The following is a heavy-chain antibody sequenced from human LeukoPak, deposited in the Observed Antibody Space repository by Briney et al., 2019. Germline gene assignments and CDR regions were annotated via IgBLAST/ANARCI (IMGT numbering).Heavy chain of an antibody. Sequence: ASVKVSCKASGYTFTSYGISWVRQAPGQGLEWMGWISAYNGNTNYAQKFQGRVTITRDTSASTAYMELSSLRSEDTAVYYCARMRGTTGVDYWGQGTLVTVSS. D-gene: IGHD1-7*01. CDR2: ISAYNGNT. J-gene: IGHJ4*02. CDR1: GYTFTSYG. CDR3: ARMRGTTGVDY. V-gene: IGHV1-18*01.